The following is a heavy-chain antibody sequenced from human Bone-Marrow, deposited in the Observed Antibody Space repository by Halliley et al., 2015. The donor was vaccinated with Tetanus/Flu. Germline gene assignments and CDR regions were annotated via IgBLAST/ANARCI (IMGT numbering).Heavy chain of an antibody. CDR2: IYNSGTT. CDR1: GGSISSYY. D-gene: IGHD6-19*01. J-gene: IGHJ4*02. V-gene: IGHV4-59*01. CDR3: ARGNPDNTRGWYGRQMIDY. Sequence: TLSLTCTVSGGSISSYYWTWIRQPPGKGLEWIGYIYNSGTTNYSPSLKSRVTISVDTSTNKFSLKLRSVTAADTAVYYCARGNPDNTRGWYGRQMIDYWGQGTLVAVSS.